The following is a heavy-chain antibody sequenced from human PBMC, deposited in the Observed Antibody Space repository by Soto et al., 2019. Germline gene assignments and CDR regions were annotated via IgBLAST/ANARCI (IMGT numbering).Heavy chain of an antibody. Sequence: QVQLVQSGAEVKKPGASVKVSCKASGYTFTSYAMHWVRKAPGQRREWMGWINAGNGNTKYSQKFQGRVTITRDTSASTAYMELSSLRPEDTAVYYCARGPGGPDGPGDYWGQGTLVTVSS. CDR1: GYTFTSYA. D-gene: IGHD2-15*01. J-gene: IGHJ4*02. V-gene: IGHV1-3*01. CDR2: INAGNGNT. CDR3: ARGPGGPDGPGDY.